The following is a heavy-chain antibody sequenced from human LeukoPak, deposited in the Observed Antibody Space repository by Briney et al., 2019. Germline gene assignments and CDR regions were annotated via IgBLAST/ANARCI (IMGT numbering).Heavy chain of an antibody. CDR3: AKSRSGGNYGDFDY. CDR1: GFTFDDYA. Sequence: GGSLRLSCAASGFTFDDYAMHWVRQAPGKGREWVSGITWNSGSIDYADSVKGRFTISRDNAKNSLYLQMNSLRAEDTALYYCAKSRSGGNYGDFDYWGQGTLVTVSS. CDR2: ITWNSGSI. V-gene: IGHV3-9*01. J-gene: IGHJ4*02. D-gene: IGHD1-7*01.